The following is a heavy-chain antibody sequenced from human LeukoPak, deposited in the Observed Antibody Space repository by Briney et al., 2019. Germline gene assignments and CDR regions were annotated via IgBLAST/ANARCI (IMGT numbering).Heavy chain of an antibody. CDR3: ANINDFWSGYYSAYYYMDV. V-gene: IGHV3-30*02. J-gene: IGHJ6*03. D-gene: IGHD3-3*01. CDR1: GFTFSSYG. CDR2: IRYDGSNK. Sequence: GGSLRLSCAASGFTFSSYGLHWVRQAPGKGLEWVAFIRYDGSNKYYADSVKGRFTISRDNSKNTLYLQMNSLRAEDTAVYYCANINDFWSGYYSAYYYMDVWGKGTTVTVSS.